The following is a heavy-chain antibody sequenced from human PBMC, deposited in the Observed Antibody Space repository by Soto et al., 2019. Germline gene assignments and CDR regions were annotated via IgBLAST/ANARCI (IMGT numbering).Heavy chain of an antibody. Sequence: GGSLRLSCAASGFTFSSYWMSGVRQAPGKGLEWVANIKQDGSEKYYVDSVKGRFTISRDNAKNSLYLQMNSLRAEDTAVYYCARSSDYDILTGYVGGFDYWGQGTLVTVSS. V-gene: IGHV3-7*05. J-gene: IGHJ4*02. CDR1: GFTFSSYW. D-gene: IGHD3-9*01. CDR2: IKQDGSEK. CDR3: ARSSDYDILTGYVGGFDY.